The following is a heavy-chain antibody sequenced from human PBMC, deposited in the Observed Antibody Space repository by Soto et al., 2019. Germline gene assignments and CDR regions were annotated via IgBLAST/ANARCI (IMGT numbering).Heavy chain of an antibody. J-gene: IGHJ4*02. CDR1: GYSCTSYW. D-gene: IGHD2-15*01. CDR3: ARHDIECSGGTCKRYFDY. CDR2: IYPGDSDT. V-gene: IGHV5-51*01. Sequence: GESLKISCKGSGYSCTSYWIGWVRQMPGKGLEWMGIIYPGDSDTRYSPSFQGQVTISADKSMSTAYLQWSSLKASDTAMYYCARHDIECSGGTCKRYFDYWGQGTLVTVSS.